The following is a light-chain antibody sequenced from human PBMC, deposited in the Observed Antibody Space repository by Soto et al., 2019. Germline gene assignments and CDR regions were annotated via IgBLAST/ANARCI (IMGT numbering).Light chain of an antibody. J-gene: IGLJ1*01. Sequence: QSALTQPASVSGSPGQSITISCTGTSSDIGGYNYVSWYQQHPGKAPKLVISEVTNRPSGVSNRFSGSKSGNTASLTISGLQTEDEADYYCCSYTLTSTPFVFGTGTKLTVL. CDR2: EVT. CDR1: SSDIGGYNY. V-gene: IGLV2-14*01. CDR3: CSYTLTSTPFV.